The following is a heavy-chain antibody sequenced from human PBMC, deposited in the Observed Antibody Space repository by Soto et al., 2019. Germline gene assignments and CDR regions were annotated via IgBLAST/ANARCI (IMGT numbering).Heavy chain of an antibody. CDR2: ISAHNGNT. J-gene: IGHJ2*01. V-gene: IGHV1-18*01. CDR1: GYTFTNYG. Sequence: QVQLVQSGVEVKTPGASVKVSCKASGYTFTNYGISWVRQAPGQGLEWLGWISAHNGNTNYAEKVQGRVTMTTDTSTTTAYMELRSLRSDDTAVYYCAREGLHPPWYFELWGRGTLVTVSS. CDR3: AREGLHPPWYFEL. D-gene: IGHD4-4*01.